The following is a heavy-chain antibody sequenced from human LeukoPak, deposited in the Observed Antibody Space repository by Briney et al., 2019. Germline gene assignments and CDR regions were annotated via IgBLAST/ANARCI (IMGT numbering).Heavy chain of an antibody. J-gene: IGHJ4*02. D-gene: IGHD3-22*01. CDR1: GGTFSSYA. CDR2: IIPIFGTA. V-gene: IGHV1-69*13. CDR3: ARDRDYDSSGYLDY. Sequence: SVKVSCKASGGTFSSYAISWVRQAPGQGLEWMGGIIPIFGTANYAQKFQGRVTITADESTSTAYMELSSLRSEDTAVYYCARDRDYDSSGYLDYWGQGTLVTVSS.